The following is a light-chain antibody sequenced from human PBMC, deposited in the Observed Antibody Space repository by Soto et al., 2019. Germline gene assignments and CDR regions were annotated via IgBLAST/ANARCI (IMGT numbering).Light chain of an antibody. J-gene: IGLJ3*02. CDR2: GND. Sequence: QSVLTQPPSVSGAPGQRVTISCTGSSPNIGAGYDVHWYQQLPGTAPQLLIYGNDNRPSGVPDRFSGAKSGTSASLAITGLQAEDEADYYCQSYDSAQSGPVVGGGTQLTVL. V-gene: IGLV1-40*01. CDR3: QSYDSAQSGPV. CDR1: SPNIGAGYD.